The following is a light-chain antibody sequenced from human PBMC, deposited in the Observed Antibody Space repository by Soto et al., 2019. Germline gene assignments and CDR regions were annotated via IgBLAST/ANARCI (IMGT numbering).Light chain of an antibody. CDR2: YVD. Sequence: QSALTQPASVSGSPGQSITISCTGTSRDVGAYDYVSCYLQYPDKAPQLLIYYVDHRPSGVSSRFSGSTSGNTASLTISGLQAEDEGDYYCCSYADGSIYFFGTGTKVTVL. J-gene: IGLJ1*01. CDR1: SRDVGAYDY. V-gene: IGLV2-14*03. CDR3: CSYADGSIYF.